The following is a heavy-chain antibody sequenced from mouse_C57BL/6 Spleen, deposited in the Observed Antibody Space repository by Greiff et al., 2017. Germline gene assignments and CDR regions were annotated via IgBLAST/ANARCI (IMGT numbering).Heavy chain of an antibody. D-gene: IGHD2-4*01. CDR3: AREGDDYDGAFYAMDY. CDR2: INPSSGYT. CDR1: GYTFTSYW. V-gene: IGHV1-7*01. J-gene: IGHJ4*01. Sequence: VQLQQPGAELAKPGASVKLSCKASGYTFTSYWMHWVKQRPGQGLEWIGYINPSSGYTKYNQKFKDKAILTADKSSSSAYMQLSSLTYEDSAVYYCAREGDDYDGAFYAMDYWGQGASVTVSS.